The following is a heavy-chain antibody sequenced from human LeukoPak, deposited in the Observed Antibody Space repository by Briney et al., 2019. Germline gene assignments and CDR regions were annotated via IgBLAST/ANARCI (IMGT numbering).Heavy chain of an antibody. CDR3: AKDRSDCGGDCWAFDI. J-gene: IGHJ3*02. D-gene: IGHD2-21*01. CDR2: IRYDGSNK. CDR1: GFTFSSYG. V-gene: IGHV3-30*02. Sequence: GGSLRLSCAASGFTFSSYGMHWVRQAPGKGLEWVAFIRYDGSNKYYADSVKGRFTISRDNSKNTLYLQMNSLRAEDTAVYYCAKDRSDCGGDCWAFDIWGQGTMVTVSS.